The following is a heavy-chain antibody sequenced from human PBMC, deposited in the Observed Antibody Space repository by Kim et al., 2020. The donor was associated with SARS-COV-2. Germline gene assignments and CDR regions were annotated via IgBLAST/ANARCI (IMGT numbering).Heavy chain of an antibody. CDR2: T. Sequence: TNTTPPLRSRVTRSVDTSKNRFSLNVNSVTAADTAVYYCARRPAVARIDYWGQGTLVTVSS. J-gene: IGHJ4*02. CDR3: ARRPAVARIDY. V-gene: IGHV4-39*01. D-gene: IGHD6-19*01.